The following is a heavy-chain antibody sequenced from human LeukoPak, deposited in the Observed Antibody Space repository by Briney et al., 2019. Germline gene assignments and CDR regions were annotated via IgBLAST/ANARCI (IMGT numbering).Heavy chain of an antibody. CDR2: IRYDGSNK. V-gene: IGHV3-30*02. CDR3: AKLWTWWGTMIEAFDY. CDR1: GFTFSSYG. J-gene: IGHJ4*02. Sequence: GGSLRLSCAASGFTFSSYGMHWVRQAPGKGLEWVAFIRYDGSNKYYADSVKGRFTISRDNSKNTLYLQMNSLRAEDTAVYYCAKLWTWWGTMIEAFDYWGQGTLVTVSS. D-gene: IGHD3-22*01.